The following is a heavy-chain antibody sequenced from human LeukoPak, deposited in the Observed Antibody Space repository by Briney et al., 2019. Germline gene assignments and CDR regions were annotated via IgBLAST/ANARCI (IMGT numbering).Heavy chain of an antibody. CDR3: ARGSCSRRSCYERLNGLDV. Sequence: QPGGSLRLSCAASGFTFSHYDMHRVRQSTGKGLECVSAFHSACYTHYSGSVKGRFPPSRENAKNPFYLQMNNLRAGDTAVYYRARGSCSRRSCYERLNGLDVWGQGTTVTVSS. CDR2: FHSACYT. D-gene: IGHD2-2*01. CDR1: GFTFSHYD. J-gene: IGHJ6*02. V-gene: IGHV3-13*01.